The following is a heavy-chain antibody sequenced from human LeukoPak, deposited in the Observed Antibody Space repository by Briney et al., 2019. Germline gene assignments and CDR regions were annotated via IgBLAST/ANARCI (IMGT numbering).Heavy chain of an antibody. Sequence: SETLSLTCTVSGGSISSGGYYWSWIRQHPGKGLEWIGYIYYSGSTYYNPSLKSRVTISVDTSKNQFSLKLSSVTAADTAVYYCARLAPAGTYYYDSSGYSHGVYWGQGTLVTVSS. V-gene: IGHV4-31*03. D-gene: IGHD3-22*01. CDR2: IYYSGST. CDR1: GGSISSGGYY. J-gene: IGHJ4*02. CDR3: ARLAPAGTYYYDSSGYSHGVY.